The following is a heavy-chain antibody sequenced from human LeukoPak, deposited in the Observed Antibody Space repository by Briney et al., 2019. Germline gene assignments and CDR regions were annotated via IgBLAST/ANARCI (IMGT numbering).Heavy chain of an antibody. J-gene: IGHJ3*02. D-gene: IGHD3-10*01. CDR3: AGFGDRGALDI. Sequence: GGSLRLSCAASGFTFSSYSMNWVRQAPGKGLEWVSSISSSSSYIYYADSVKGRFTISRDNAKNSLYLQMNSLRAEDTAVYYCAGFGDRGALDIWGQGTMVTVSS. CDR1: GFTFSSYS. V-gene: IGHV3-21*01. CDR2: ISSSSSYI.